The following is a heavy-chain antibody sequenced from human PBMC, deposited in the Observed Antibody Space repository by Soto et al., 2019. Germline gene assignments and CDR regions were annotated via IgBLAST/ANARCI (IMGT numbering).Heavy chain of an antibody. V-gene: IGHV4-39*01. CDR2: IYYSGST. CDR3: VSHRNYIVVSGSFPDY. CDR1: GRAISIRLYH. Sequence: LDALSPNFIFSGRAISIRLYHGGWEQQSPGKGLEWIESIYYSGSTHYNPSLKSRVTVSVDTSKNHFSLKLTSVTAADTAVYFCVSHRNYIVVSGSFPDYSS. D-gene: IGHD6-19*01. J-gene: IGHJ4*01.